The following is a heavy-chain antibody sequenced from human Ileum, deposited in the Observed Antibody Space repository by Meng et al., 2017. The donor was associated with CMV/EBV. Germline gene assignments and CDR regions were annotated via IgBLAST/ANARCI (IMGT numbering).Heavy chain of an antibody. J-gene: IGHJ4*02. Sequence: HVQLQESGPGLVKPSQTLSLTCTVSGGSISSGDYYWSWIRQPPGKGLEWIGYIYYSGSTYYNPSLKSRVTISVDTSKNQFSLKLSSVTAADTAVYYCARQRGYCSGGSCYHFDYWGQGTLVTVSS. D-gene: IGHD2-15*01. CDR3: ARQRGYCSGGSCYHFDY. CDR1: GGSISSGDYY. V-gene: IGHV4-30-4*08. CDR2: IYYSGST.